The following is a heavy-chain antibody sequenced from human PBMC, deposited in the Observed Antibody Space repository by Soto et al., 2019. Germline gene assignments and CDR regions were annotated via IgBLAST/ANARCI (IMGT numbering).Heavy chain of an antibody. D-gene: IGHD2-21*02. CDR3: ARGGVYCGGDCYIDY. J-gene: IGHJ4*02. CDR2: INHSGST. V-gene: IGHV4-34*01. Sequence: SETRSLTCAVYGGSFSDYYWSWIRQSPGKGLEWIGEINHSGSTNHNPSLKSRVTISVDTSKNQFSLKLSSVTAADTAVYYCARGGVYCGGDCYIDYWGQGTLVTVSS. CDR1: GGSFSDYY.